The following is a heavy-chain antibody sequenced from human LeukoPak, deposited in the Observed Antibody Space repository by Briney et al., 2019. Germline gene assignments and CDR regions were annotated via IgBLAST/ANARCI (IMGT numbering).Heavy chain of an antibody. V-gene: IGHV3-23*01. D-gene: IGHD3-16*01. J-gene: IGHJ4*02. Sequence: GGSLRLSCAASGITFNTYAMAWVRQAPGKGLEWVSSISGSGSGTFYADSVKGRFTISRDNSDNTLYLQLSRLRAEDTALYYCAKGIYDYVWGSAPDYWGRGTLVTVSS. CDR2: ISGSGSGT. CDR1: GITFNTYA. CDR3: AKGIYDYVWGSAPDY.